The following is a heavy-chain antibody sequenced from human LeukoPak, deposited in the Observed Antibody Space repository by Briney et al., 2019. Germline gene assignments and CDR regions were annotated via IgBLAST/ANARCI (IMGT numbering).Heavy chain of an antibody. J-gene: IGHJ3*02. CDR2: IKSSDTST. V-gene: IGHV3-11*01. CDR3: ARRGNMSSHAFDI. CDR1: GFSFSDSY. D-gene: IGHD2/OR15-2a*01. Sequence: GRSLRLSCAASGFSFSDSYMSWIRQAPGQGLEWLSYIKSSDTSTFYADSVKGRFTVSRDNAKNSLYLQMNSLRAEDTAVYYCARRGNMSSHAFDIWGQGTVVTVSS.